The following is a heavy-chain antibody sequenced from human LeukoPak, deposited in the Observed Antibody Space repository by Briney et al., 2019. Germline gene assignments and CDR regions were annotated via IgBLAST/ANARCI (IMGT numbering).Heavy chain of an antibody. CDR2: ISGSGGST. CDR3: AKGYTVAPDYYFDY. CDR1: GFTFSSYA. V-gene: IGHV3-23*01. Sequence: PGGSLRLSCAASGFTFSSYAMSWVRQAPGKGLEWVSAISGSGGSTYYADSVKGRFTISRDNSKNTPYLQMNSLRAEDTAVYYCAKGYTVAPDYYFDYWGQGTLVTVSS. J-gene: IGHJ4*02. D-gene: IGHD5-12*01.